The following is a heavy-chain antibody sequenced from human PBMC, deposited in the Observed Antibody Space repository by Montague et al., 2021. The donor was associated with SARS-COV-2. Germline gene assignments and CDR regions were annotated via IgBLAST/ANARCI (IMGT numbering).Heavy chain of an antibody. Sequence: SETLSLTCTVSGGSISSYYWSWIRQPPGKGLEWIGYIYYSGSTNYNPSLKSRVTISVDTSKNQFSLKLSSVTAADTAVYYCARDSRTDFDWLCPESGSYYYYMDVWGKGTTVTVSS. CDR1: GGSISSYY. CDR2: IYYSGST. J-gene: IGHJ6*03. CDR3: ARDSRTDFDWLCPESGSYYYYMDV. V-gene: IGHV4-59*01. D-gene: IGHD3-9*01.